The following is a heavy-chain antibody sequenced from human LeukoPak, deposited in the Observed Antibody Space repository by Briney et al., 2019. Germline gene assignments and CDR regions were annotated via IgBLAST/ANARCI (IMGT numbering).Heavy chain of an antibody. D-gene: IGHD7-27*01. CDR3: AKEEGNTLGDY. CDR1: GFTFSSYW. Sequence: GGSLRLSCAASGFTFSSYWMHWVRQVPGNGLVWVSRINTDGSSTSYADSVRGRFTISRYNTKNTLYLQMNSLRAEDTAVYYCAKEEGNTLGDYWGQGTMVTVSS. V-gene: IGHV3-74*01. J-gene: IGHJ4*02. CDR2: INTDGSST.